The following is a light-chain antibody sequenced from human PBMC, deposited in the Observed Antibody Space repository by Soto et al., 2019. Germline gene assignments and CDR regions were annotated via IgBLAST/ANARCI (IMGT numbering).Light chain of an antibody. CDR2: DAS. Sequence: DIVLTQSPGTLSLSPGERATLSCMASQSVSNNLAWYQQKPGQAPRLLIYDASTRAAGIPDRFSASGSGTDFTLIISRLEPEDFAVYSCQQYASSPQTFGQGTKVDIK. CDR3: QQYASSPQT. CDR1: QSVSNN. V-gene: IGKV3-20*01. J-gene: IGKJ1*01.